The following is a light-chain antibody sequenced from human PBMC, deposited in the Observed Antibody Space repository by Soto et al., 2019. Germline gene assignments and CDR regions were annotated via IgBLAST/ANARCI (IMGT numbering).Light chain of an antibody. V-gene: IGKV1-39*01. J-gene: IGKJ5*01. CDR1: QTVTSY. Sequence: DVQMTQSPSSLSASVGDSLTLTCRASQTVTSYFNWYQQKPGKAPKLLIYAASTLQSGVPSRFSGSGSGTEFTLTIISLQPEDFATYYCQQSYRFPKTFGRGTRLEIK. CDR2: AAS. CDR3: QQSYRFPKT.